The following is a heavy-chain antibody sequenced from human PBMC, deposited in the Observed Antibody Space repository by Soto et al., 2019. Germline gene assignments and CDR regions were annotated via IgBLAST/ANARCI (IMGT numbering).Heavy chain of an antibody. D-gene: IGHD2-2*01. V-gene: IGHV4-31*03. CDR1: GGSISSGGYY. Sequence: QVQLQESGPGLVKPSQTLSLTCTVSGGSISSGGYYWSWIRQHPGKGLEWIGYIYYSGSTYYNPSLKSRVTISVDTSKNQFSLKLSSVTAADTAVYYCARDRKVGGEYCISTSCYVGAFDIWGQGTMVTVSS. J-gene: IGHJ3*02. CDR3: ARDRKVGGEYCISTSCYVGAFDI. CDR2: IYYSGST.